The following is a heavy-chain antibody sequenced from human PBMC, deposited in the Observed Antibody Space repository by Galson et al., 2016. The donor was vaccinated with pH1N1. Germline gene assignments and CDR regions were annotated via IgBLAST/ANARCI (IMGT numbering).Heavy chain of an antibody. V-gene: IGHV3-23*01. CDR3: ARDYRESSGRKYYYYMDV. J-gene: IGHJ6*03. Sequence: SLRLSCAASGFTFSNHGMTWVRQAPGKGLDWVSTISGSGAYTYYTGSVRGRFTLSRDNSKNTLYLQMNSLRAEDTAAYYCARDYRESSGRKYYYYMDVWGKGTTVTVS. D-gene: IGHD6-19*01. CDR1: GFTFSNHG. CDR2: ISGSGAYT.